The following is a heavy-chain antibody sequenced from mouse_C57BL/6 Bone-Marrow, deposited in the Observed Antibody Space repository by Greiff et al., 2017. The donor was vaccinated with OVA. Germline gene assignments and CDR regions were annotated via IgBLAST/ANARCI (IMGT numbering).Heavy chain of an antibody. J-gene: IGHJ4*01. V-gene: IGHV1-64*01. Sequence: QVQLQQPGAELVKPGASVKLSCKASGYTFTSYWMHWVKQRPGQGLEWIGMIHPNSGSTNYNEKFKSKATLTVDKSSSTAYMQLSSLTSEDSAAYYCARYYSKVYAMDYWGQGTSVTVSS. CDR3: ARYYSKVYAMDY. CDR1: GYTFTSYW. D-gene: IGHD2-5*01. CDR2: IHPNSGST.